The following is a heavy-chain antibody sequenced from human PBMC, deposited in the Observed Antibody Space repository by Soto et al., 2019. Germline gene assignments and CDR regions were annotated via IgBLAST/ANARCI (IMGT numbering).Heavy chain of an antibody. D-gene: IGHD3-9*01. V-gene: IGHV3-23*01. J-gene: IGHJ5*02. CDR2: ISGSGGST. Sequence: GGSLRLSCAASGFTFSSYAMSWVRQAPGKXLEWVSAISGSGGSTYYADSVKGRFTISRDNSKNTLYLQMNSLRAEDTAVYYCAQTGHYPLLTGYYQENLFDPWGQGTLVTVSS. CDR1: GFTFSSYA. CDR3: AQTGHYPLLTGYYQENLFDP.